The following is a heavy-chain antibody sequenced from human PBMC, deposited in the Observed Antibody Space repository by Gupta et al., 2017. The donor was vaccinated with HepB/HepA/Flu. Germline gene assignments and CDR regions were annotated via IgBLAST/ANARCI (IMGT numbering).Heavy chain of an antibody. Sequence: QVQLVESGGGLVKPGGSLRLSCAASGFTFSDYSMTWIGQGPGGGLEWLSDISDSGYIIHYADSVRGRFTISRDNAKNSLYLKLTSLGVENTAVYYGARRNDFWSGYHNIDIWGQGTMVTVSS. CDR3: ARRNDFWSGYHNIDI. J-gene: IGHJ3*02. CDR1: GFTFSDYS. V-gene: IGHV3-11*01. CDR2: ISDSGYII. D-gene: IGHD3-3*01.